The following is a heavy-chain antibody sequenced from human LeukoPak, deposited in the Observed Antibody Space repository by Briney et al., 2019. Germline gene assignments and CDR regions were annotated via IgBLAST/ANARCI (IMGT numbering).Heavy chain of an antibody. CDR2: IYYSGST. J-gene: IGHJ4*02. CDR1: GGSISSSSYY. CDR3: ARDSPESFDY. Sequence: SETLSLTCTVSGGSISSSSYYWGWIRQPPGKGLEWIGSIYYSGSTYYNPSLKSRVTISVDTSKNQFSLKLSSVTAADTAVYYCARDSPESFDYWGQGTLVTVSS. V-gene: IGHV4-39*07.